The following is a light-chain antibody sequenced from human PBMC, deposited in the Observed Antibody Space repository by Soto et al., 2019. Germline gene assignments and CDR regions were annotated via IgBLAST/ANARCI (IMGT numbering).Light chain of an antibody. CDR2: GAS. Sequence: EIALTQSPATLSLSPGERATLSCRASQSVSSSFLVWYQQKAGQAPRLLIYGASSRATGVPDRFSGSWSGTDFTLTISRLEPEDSAVYYCQQFGSSPWTFGQGTKVDIK. CDR1: QSVSSSF. J-gene: IGKJ1*01. CDR3: QQFGSSPWT. V-gene: IGKV3-20*01.